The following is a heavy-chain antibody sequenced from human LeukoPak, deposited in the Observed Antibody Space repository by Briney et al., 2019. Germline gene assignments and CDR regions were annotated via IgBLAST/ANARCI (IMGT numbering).Heavy chain of an antibody. D-gene: IGHD6-6*01. CDR2: IYYTGST. J-gene: IGHJ4*02. CDR1: GGSISSLY. V-gene: IGHV4-59*08. Sequence: KPSETLSLTYSVSGGSISSLYWSWIRQPPGKGLEWIGYIYYTGSTNYNPSLKSRVTMFVDMSKNQFSLRLSSVTAADTAVYYCARHRAYSSSSPFDYWGQGTLVTVSS. CDR3: ARHRAYSSSSPFDY.